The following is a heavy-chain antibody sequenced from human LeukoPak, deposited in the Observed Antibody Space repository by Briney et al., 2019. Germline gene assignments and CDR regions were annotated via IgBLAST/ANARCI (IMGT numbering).Heavy chain of an antibody. J-gene: IGHJ4*02. D-gene: IGHD6-19*01. CDR1: GFTFSYYA. Sequence: GGSLRLSCAASGFTFSYYAMSWVRQAPGKGLEWVSAIGTAGDTYYPGSVKGRFTISRENAKNSLYLQMNSLRAEDTAVYYCARGRGGLVPDYWGQGTLVTVSS. CDR3: ARGRGGLVPDY. V-gene: IGHV3-13*01. CDR2: IGTAGDT.